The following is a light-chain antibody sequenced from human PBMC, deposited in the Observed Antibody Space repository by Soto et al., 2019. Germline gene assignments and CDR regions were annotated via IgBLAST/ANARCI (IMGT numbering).Light chain of an antibody. CDR2: AAA. J-gene: IGKJ2*01. CDR3: RQTATYPYT. Sequence: DIQMTQAPSSVSASVGDRVTMTCRASQCVSSSLAWYQQKAGRAPKLLIYAAATLQTEVPSRFRGSYAGTDFTLTVTSLQREDAATYYCRQTATYPYTVGQGTNLHLK. CDR1: QCVSSS. V-gene: IGKV1D-12*01.